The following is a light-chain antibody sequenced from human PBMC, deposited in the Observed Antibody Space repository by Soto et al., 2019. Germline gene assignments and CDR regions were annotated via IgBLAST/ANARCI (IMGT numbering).Light chain of an antibody. J-gene: IGKJ1*01. CDR3: QQYKSYSSWT. CDR1: QTINSW. Sequence: DIPMTQSPSTLSASVGDRVTITCRASQTINSWLAWYQQKPGKAPKLLIYKASYLQSWVPSTFSGSGSGTEFTLTISSLQPDDFATYYCQQYKSYSSWTFGQGTKVDI. V-gene: IGKV1-5*03. CDR2: KAS.